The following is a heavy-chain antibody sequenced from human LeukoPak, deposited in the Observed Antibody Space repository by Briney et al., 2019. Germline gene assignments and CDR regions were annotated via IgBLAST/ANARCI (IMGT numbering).Heavy chain of an antibody. CDR3: ARGGDFWSGYGYYYYGMDV. D-gene: IGHD3-3*01. Sequence: PSETLSLTCTVSGGSISSYYWSWIRQPPGMGLEWIGYIYYSGSTNYNPSLKSRVTISVDTSKNQFSLKLSSVTAADTAVYYCARGGDFWSGYGYYYYGMDVWGQGTTVTVSS. J-gene: IGHJ6*02. CDR2: IYYSGST. V-gene: IGHV4-59*01. CDR1: GGSISSYY.